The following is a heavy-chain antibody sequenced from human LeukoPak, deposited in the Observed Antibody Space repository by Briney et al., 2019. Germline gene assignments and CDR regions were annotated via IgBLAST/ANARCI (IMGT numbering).Heavy chain of an antibody. CDR3: ARDNIVVVAATKAYYFDY. CDR2: NFYSGST. Sequence: SETLSLTCTVSGGSISTSNYYWGWIRQPPGKGLEWIGNNFYSGSTYYSPSLKSRVTISVDTSKNQFSLKLSSVTAADTAVYYCARDNIVVVAATKAYYFDYWGQGTLVTVSS. V-gene: IGHV4-39*07. J-gene: IGHJ4*02. D-gene: IGHD2-15*01. CDR1: GGSISTSNYY.